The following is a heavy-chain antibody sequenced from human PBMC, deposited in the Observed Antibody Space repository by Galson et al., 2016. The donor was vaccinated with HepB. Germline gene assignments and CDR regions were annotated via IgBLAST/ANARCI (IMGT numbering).Heavy chain of an antibody. J-gene: IGHJ6*02. CDR1: GFSFSSGFTFSSYS. CDR2: ISPTGNTM. D-gene: IGHD3-9*01. V-gene: IGHV3-48*01. CDR3: ARDGNVLTGYYCMDV. Sequence: SLRLSCAASGFSFSSGFTFSSYSMNWVRQAPGKGLEWISYISPTGNTMFYAASVKGRFTTPRDNAKNSLYLQMNSLRAEDTAVYYRARDGNVLTGYYCMDVWGQGTTVTVSS.